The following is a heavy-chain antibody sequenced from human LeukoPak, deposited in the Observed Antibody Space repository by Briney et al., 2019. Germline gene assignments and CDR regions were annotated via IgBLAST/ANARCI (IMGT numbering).Heavy chain of an antibody. CDR2: ISRSSDYT. CDR1: GFTFSDYY. V-gene: IGHV3-11*03. D-gene: IGHD3-10*01. J-gene: IGHJ4*02. CDR3: ASLGSLRGLIMHDY. Sequence: GGSLRLSCAASGFTFSDYYVNWIRQAPGKGLEWVSYISRSSDYTNYADSVKGRFTISRDNAKNSLYLQMNSLRAEDTAFYYCASLGSLRGLIMHDYWGQGTLVTVSS.